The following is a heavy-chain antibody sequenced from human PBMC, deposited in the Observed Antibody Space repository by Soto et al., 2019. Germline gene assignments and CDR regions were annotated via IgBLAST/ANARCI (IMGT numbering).Heavy chain of an antibody. CDR2: ISGSGGRS. CDR3: AKAYFVWSSEQPYYFDY. J-gene: IGHJ4*02. D-gene: IGHD3-16*01. CDR1: GFTFSNYA. V-gene: IGHV3-23*01. Sequence: EVQLLDSGGGLVQPGGSLRLSCAASGFTFSNYAMTWVRQGPGKGLEWVSGISGSGGRSYYADSVKGRFTISRDNSKSTLYLHMISLRAEDTAVYYCAKAYFVWSSEQPYYFDYWGQGTRFTVSS.